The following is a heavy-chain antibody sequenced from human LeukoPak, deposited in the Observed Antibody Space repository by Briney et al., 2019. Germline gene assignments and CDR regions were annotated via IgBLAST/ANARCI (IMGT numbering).Heavy chain of an antibody. V-gene: IGHV3-23*01. J-gene: IGHJ6*03. Sequence: GGSLRLSCAASGFTFSSYGMSWVRQAPGKGLEWVSAISGSGGSTYYADSVKGRFTISRDNSKNTLYLQMNSLRAEDTALYHCARVRGSGFYYYMDVWGKGTTVTISS. D-gene: IGHD3-10*01. CDR2: ISGSGGST. CDR3: ARVRGSGFYYYMDV. CDR1: GFTFSSYG.